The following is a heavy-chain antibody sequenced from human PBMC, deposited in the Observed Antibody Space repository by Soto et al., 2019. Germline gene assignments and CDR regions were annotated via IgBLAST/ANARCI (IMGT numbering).Heavy chain of an antibody. CDR1: GFTFSSYA. Sequence: LRLSCAASGFTFSSYAMSWVRQAPGKGLEWVSAISGSGGSTYYADSVKGRFTISRDNSKNTLYLQMNSLRAEDTAVYYCAKDRARVAVADNWFDPWGQGTLVTVSS. CDR2: ISGSGGST. V-gene: IGHV3-23*01. D-gene: IGHD6-19*01. J-gene: IGHJ5*02. CDR3: AKDRARVAVADNWFDP.